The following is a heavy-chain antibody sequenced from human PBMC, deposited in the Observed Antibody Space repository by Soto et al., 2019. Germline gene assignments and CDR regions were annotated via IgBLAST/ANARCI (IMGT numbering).Heavy chain of an antibody. CDR2: FDPEDSKT. Sequence: ASVKVSCKVSGYTVNELSIHWVRQAPGKGLEWLGGFDPEDSKTIYAQTLQGRLAMTEDTSAYTAYMELGSLRSEDTAVYFCAALHETHSYDIDCYSYDTFDIWGQGTMVTVSS. CDR1: GYTVNELS. V-gene: IGHV1-24*01. CDR3: AALHETHSYDIDCYSYDTFDI. D-gene: IGHD2-21*02. J-gene: IGHJ3*02.